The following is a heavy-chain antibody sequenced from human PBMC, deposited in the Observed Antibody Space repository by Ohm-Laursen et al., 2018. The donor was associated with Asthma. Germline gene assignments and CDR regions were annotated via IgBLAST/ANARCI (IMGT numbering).Heavy chain of an antibody. CDR2: ISWNSGST. V-gene: IGHV3-9*01. D-gene: IGHD2-15*01. CDR3: ARDYCSGGSCYLDY. J-gene: IGHJ4*02. CDR1: GFTFDDYA. Sequence: SLRLSCTASGFTFDDYAMHWVRQAPGKGLEWVSGISWNSGSTYYADSVKGRFTISRDNSKNTLYLQMNSLRAEDTAVYYCARDYCSGGSCYLDYWGQGTLVTVSS.